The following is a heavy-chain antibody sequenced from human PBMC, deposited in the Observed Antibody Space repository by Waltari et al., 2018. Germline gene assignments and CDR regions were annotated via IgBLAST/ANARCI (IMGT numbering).Heavy chain of an antibody. CDR1: GFTFSSYG. J-gene: IGHJ6*02. CDR3: AKDPYYDFWSGYHYYYYYGMDV. V-gene: IGHV3-30*02. CDR2: IRYDGSNK. Sequence: QVQLVESGGGVVQPGGSLRLSCAASGFTFSSYGMHWVRQAPGKGLEWGAFIRYDGSNKYYADSVKGRFTISRDNSKNTLYLQMNSLRAEDTAVYYCAKDPYYDFWSGYHYYYYYGMDVWGQGTTVTVSS. D-gene: IGHD3-3*01.